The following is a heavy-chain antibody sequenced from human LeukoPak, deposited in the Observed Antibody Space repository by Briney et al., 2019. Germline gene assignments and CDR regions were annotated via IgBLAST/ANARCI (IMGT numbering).Heavy chain of an antibody. CDR3: AKATGSYPSNPFDY. V-gene: IGHV3-23*01. D-gene: IGHD1-26*01. CDR2: ISGGGEGT. Sequence: GESLRLSCAASGFTFSNYAMNWVRQAPGKGLEWVSGISGGGEGTFYADSVKGRFTISRDISKSTLFLQMNSLRVEDTAVYYCAKATGSYPSNPFDYWGQGTLVTVSS. CDR1: GFTFSNYA. J-gene: IGHJ4*02.